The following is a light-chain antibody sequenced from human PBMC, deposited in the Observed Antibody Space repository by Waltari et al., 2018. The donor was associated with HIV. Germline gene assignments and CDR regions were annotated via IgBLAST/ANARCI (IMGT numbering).Light chain of an antibody. CDR1: SLRKFY. Sequence: SSELTQAPAVSVALGQTVSITCHGDSLRKFYARGYQQNPGQAPIVVISAKDNRPPGIPDRFSASSSGNTASLTIAGAQAEDEADYYCYSRDTSGNHRVFGGGTKLTVL. CDR2: AKD. CDR3: YSRDTSGNHRV. V-gene: IGLV3-19*01. J-gene: IGLJ3*02.